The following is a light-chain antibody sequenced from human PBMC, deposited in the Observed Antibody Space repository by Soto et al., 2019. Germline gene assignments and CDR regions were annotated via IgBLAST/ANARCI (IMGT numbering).Light chain of an antibody. CDR3: QQYNRYWT. Sequence: DIQMTQSPSTLSASVGDRVTISCRASQSINTWLAWYQHRPGKAPKLLIYKASNLETGVPSRFSGSGSGTAFTLNISSLEPDDFATYFCQQYNRYWTVGKWTKVEMK. J-gene: IGKJ1*01. CDR2: KAS. CDR1: QSINTW. V-gene: IGKV1-5*03.